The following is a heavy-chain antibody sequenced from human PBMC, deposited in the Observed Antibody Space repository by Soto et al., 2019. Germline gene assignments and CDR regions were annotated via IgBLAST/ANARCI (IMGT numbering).Heavy chain of an antibody. J-gene: IGHJ4*02. CDR3: SHIVVAGLGYYFDY. CDR2: IYWDDDK. V-gene: IGHV2-5*02. Sequence: QITLKESGPPLVKPTQTLTLTCTFSGFSLSTTRVAVGWISQPPGKALEWLALIYWDDDKRYSPFLKSRLTIAKETSKNQVVHTMTNMDPVDTATYYCSHIVVAGLGYYFDYWGQGTLVTVSS. CDR1: GFSLSTTRVA. D-gene: IGHD6-19*01.